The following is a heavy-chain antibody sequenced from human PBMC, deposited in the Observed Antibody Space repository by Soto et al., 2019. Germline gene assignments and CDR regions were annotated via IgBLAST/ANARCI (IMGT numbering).Heavy chain of an antibody. CDR3: AREGNLGRWIQPLDS. D-gene: IGHD2-2*03. CDR2: IYHSGST. V-gene: IGHV4-30-2*01. Sequence: SETLSLTCTVSGGSISSGGYSWSWIRQPPGKGLEWIGYIYHSGSTYYNPSLKSRVTMSVDTSKNHFSLKLISVTTADTAVYFCAREGNLGRWIQPLDSWGQGTLVTVSS. CDR1: GGSISSGGYS. J-gene: IGHJ4*02.